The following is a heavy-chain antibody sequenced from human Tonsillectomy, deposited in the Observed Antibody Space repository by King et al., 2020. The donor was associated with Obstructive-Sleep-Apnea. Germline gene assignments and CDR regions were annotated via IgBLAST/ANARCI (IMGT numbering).Heavy chain of an antibody. CDR3: AASGVVAATSSYFDA. D-gene: IGHD2-15*01. CDR2: INHSGST. CDR1: GGSFSGYY. Sequence: HVQLQQWGAGLLKPSETLSLTCAVYGGSFSGYYWSWIRQPPGKGLEVIGEINHSGSTNYNPSLKSRVTITVDTSKNQFSLNLNSVTAADTAVYYCAASGVVAATSSYFDAWGRGTLVTVSS. J-gene: IGHJ2*01. V-gene: IGHV4-34*01.